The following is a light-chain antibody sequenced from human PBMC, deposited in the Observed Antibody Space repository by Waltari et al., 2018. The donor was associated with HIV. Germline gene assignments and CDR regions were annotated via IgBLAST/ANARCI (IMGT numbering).Light chain of an antibody. CDR2: GAS. V-gene: IGKV1-8*01. CDR3: QQYYSYPRT. J-gene: IGKJ1*01. Sequence: AIQMTQSPSSFSASTGDRAPITARPSQAIGPSLAWYQQKSGKAPNLLIYGASTLQNGVPSRFSGSGSGTDFTLTISCLQSEDFATYYCQQYYSYPRTFGQGTKVEIK. CDR1: QAIGPS.